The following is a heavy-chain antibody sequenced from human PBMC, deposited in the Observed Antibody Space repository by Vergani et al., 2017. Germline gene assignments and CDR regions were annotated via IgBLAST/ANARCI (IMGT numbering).Heavy chain of an antibody. D-gene: IGHD5-12*01. CDR1: GFTFSSYG. V-gene: IGHV3-30*18. CDR3: AKDSGYENYYYYGMDV. CDR2: ISYDGNKK. J-gene: IGHJ6*02. Sequence: VQLVESGGGVVQPGRSLRLSCAASGFTFSSYGMHWVRQAPGKGLEWVAVISYDGNKKYYADSVKGRFTISRDNSKNTLYLQMNSLRAEDTAVYYCAKDSGYENYYYYGMDVWGQGTTVTVSS.